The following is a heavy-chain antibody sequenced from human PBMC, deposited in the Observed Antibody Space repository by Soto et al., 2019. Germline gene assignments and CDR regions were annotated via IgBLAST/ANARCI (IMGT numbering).Heavy chain of an antibody. CDR1: GXTFSMFS. Sequence: GSLRLSCSASGXTFSMFSMHWVRQAPGKGLEYVSGISSNGDSTYYADSVKGRFTISRDNSKNTLYLQMSSLRAVDTAVYYCVHPRSTVQIPPTWGQGTLVTVSS. V-gene: IGHV3-64D*06. D-gene: IGHD4-17*01. CDR3: VHPRSTVQIPPT. J-gene: IGHJ5*02. CDR2: ISSNGDST.